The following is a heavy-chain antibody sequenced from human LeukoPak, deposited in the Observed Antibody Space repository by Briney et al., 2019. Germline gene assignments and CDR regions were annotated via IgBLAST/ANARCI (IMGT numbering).Heavy chain of an antibody. CDR2: INAGNGNT. Sequence: ASVKVSCKASGYTFTSYAMHWVRQAPGQRLEWMGWINAGNGNTKYSQKFQGRVTITRDTSASTAYMELSSLRSEDTAVYYCAKALSMVRGVITQDAFDIWGQGTMVTVSS. V-gene: IGHV1-3*01. CDR1: GYTFTSYA. CDR3: AKALSMVRGVITQDAFDI. J-gene: IGHJ3*02. D-gene: IGHD3-10*01.